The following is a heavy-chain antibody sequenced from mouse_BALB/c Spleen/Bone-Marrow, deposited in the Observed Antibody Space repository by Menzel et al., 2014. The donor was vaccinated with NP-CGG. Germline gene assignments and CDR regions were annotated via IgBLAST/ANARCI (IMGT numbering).Heavy chain of an antibody. Sequence: QVQLKESGPELVKPGASVKISCKASGYAFSSSWMNWVKQRPGQGLEWIGRIFPGDGDTYYNGKFKGKATLTADKSSSTAYMQLSSLTSVDSAVYFCARSDGYRAMDYWGQGNSVTVSS. CDR2: IFPGDGDT. V-gene: IGHV1-82*01. J-gene: IGHJ4*01. D-gene: IGHD2-3*01. CDR3: ARSDGYRAMDY. CDR1: GYAFSSSW.